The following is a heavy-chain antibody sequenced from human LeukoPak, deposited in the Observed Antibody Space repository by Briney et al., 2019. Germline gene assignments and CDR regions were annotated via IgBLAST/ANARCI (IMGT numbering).Heavy chain of an antibody. V-gene: IGHV1-3*01. Sequence: ASVKVSCKASGYTSTSYAMHWVRQAPGQRLEWMGWINAGNGNTKYSQKFQGRVTITRDTSASTAYMELSSLRSEDTAVYYCARSIVVVPAAMEGEFDYWGQGTLVTVSS. CDR3: ARSIVVVPAAMEGEFDY. CDR2: INAGNGNT. J-gene: IGHJ4*02. CDR1: GYTSTSYA. D-gene: IGHD2-2*01.